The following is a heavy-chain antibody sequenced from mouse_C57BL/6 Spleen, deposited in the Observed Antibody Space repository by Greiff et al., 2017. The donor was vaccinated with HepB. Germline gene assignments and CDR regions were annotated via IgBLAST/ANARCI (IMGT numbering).Heavy chain of an antibody. CDR1: GFTFSSYG. Sequence: EVQRVESGGDLVKPGGSLKLSCAASGFTFSSYGMSWVRQTPDKRLEWVATISSGGSYTYYPDSVKGRFTISRDNAKNTLYLQMSSLKSEDTAMYYCARNKDYYGSSYAFDYWGQGTTLTVSS. CDR3: ARNKDYYGSSYAFDY. J-gene: IGHJ2*01. V-gene: IGHV5-6*01. D-gene: IGHD1-1*01. CDR2: ISSGGSYT.